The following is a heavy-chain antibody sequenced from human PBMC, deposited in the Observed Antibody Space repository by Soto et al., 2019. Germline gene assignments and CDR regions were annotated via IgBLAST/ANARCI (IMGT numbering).Heavy chain of an antibody. Sequence: PSETLSLTCAVSGGSISSSNWWSWVRQPPGKGLEWIGEIYHSGSTNYNPSLKSRVTISVDKSKNQFSLKLSSVTAADTAVYYCARDYGYSSSFISGNWFDPWGQGTLVTVSS. CDR3: ARDYGYSSSFISGNWFDP. CDR1: GGSISSSNW. J-gene: IGHJ5*02. D-gene: IGHD6-13*01. V-gene: IGHV4-4*02. CDR2: IYHSGST.